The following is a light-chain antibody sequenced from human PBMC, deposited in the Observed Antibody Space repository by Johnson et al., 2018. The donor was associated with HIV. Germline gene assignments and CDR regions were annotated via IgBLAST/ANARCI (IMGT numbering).Light chain of an antibody. Sequence: QAVLTQPPSVSAAPGQKVTISCSGSSSNIGNNYVSWYQQLPGTAPKLLIYENNNRPSGIPDRFSDSQSAPPTTLAIPGLQTGDEADYYCGTWDTSLGAQYVFGSGTKVTVL. V-gene: IGLV1-51*02. CDR1: SSNIGNNY. CDR2: ENN. CDR3: GTWDTSLGAQYV. J-gene: IGLJ1*01.